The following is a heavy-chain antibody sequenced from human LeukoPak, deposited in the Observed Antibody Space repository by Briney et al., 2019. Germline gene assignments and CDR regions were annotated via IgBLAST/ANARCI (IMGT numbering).Heavy chain of an antibody. CDR3: ARDPMVRGIPPAS. J-gene: IGHJ5*02. CDR1: GSTFASSP. Sequence: SVKVSCKVSGSTFASSPISWVRQAPGQGLEWMGRIIPIFGTVNYAQNFQGRVTITADKSTSTAYMELSSLTSDDTAVYFCARDPMVRGIPPASWGQGTLVTVSS. V-gene: IGHV1-69*06. CDR2: IIPIFGTV. D-gene: IGHD3-10*01.